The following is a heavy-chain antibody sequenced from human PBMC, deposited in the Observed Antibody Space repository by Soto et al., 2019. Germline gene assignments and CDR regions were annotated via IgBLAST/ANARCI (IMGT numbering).Heavy chain of an antibody. Sequence: PGGSLRLSCEASRFTFSTYAMYWVRQAPGKGLEWVAAISHDGSDKSYADSVKGRFTVSKEMSKNTAFLQMNALRHEDTAVYFCARDSGWPILNFDNWCQGTPVTVSS. J-gene: IGHJ4*02. CDR1: RFTFSTYA. V-gene: IGHV3-30-3*01. CDR3: ARDSGWPILNFDN. CDR2: ISHDGSDK. D-gene: IGHD3-10*01.